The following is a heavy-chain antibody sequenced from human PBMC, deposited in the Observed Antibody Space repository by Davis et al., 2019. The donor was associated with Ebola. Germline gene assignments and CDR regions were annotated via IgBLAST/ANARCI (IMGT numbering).Heavy chain of an antibody. D-gene: IGHD1-14*01. CDR3: ARVRQVYGPKYYYYGMDV. CDR1: GFTFSSYA. Sequence: GESLKISCAASGFTFSSYAMHWVRQAPGKGLEWVAVISYDGSNKYYADSVKGRFTISRDNSKNTLYLQMNSLRAEDTAVYYCARVRQVYGPKYYYYGMDVWGQGTTVTVSS. CDR2: ISYDGSNK. V-gene: IGHV3-30-3*01. J-gene: IGHJ6*02.